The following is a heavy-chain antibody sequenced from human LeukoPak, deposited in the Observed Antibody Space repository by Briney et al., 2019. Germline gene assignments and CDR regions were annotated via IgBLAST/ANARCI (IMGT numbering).Heavy chain of an antibody. D-gene: IGHD5-24*01. CDR3: ARPLDEDAFDI. Sequence: SETLSLTCAVYGGSFSSYYWSWIRQPPGKGLEWIGEINHTGSTKYNPSLKSRVTISVDTSKNQFSLKLSSVTAADTAVYYCARPLDEDAFDIWGQGTMVTVSS. CDR1: GGSFSSYY. V-gene: IGHV4-34*01. J-gene: IGHJ3*02. CDR2: INHTGST.